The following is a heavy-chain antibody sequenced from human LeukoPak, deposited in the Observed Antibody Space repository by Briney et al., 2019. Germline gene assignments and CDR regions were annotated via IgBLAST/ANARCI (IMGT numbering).Heavy chain of an antibody. CDR2: IIPIFGTA. Sequence: ASVKVSCKASGGTFSSYAISWVRQAPGKGLEWMGGIIPIFGTANYAQKFQGRVTITADESTSTASMELSSLRSEDTAVYYCASWGSGSHPPRYYYMDVWGKGTTVTVSS. V-gene: IGHV1-69*13. D-gene: IGHD1-26*01. CDR1: GGTFSSYA. J-gene: IGHJ6*03. CDR3: ASWGSGSHPPRYYYMDV.